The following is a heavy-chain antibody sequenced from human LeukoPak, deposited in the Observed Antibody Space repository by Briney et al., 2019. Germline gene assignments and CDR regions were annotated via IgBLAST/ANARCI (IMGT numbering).Heavy chain of an antibody. J-gene: IGHJ4*02. V-gene: IGHV4-31*03. CDR3: VREIQKFTATPGDH. CDR1: GGSISSGGYY. CDR2: IYYNGVT. Sequence: PSQTLSLTCTVSGGSISSGGYYWSWIRQHPGKGLEWIGYIYYNGVTYYNPFLKSRVTISIDTPKNQFSLKVTSVTATDTAVYYCVREIQKFTATPGDHWGQGTLVTVSS. D-gene: IGHD2-15*01.